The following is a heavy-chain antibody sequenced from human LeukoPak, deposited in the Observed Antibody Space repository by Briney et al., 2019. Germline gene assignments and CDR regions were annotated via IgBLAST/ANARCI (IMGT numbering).Heavy chain of an antibody. CDR1: GFTFSNYW. D-gene: IGHD4-11*01. CDR2: KKEDGGEI. J-gene: IGHJ4*02. V-gene: IGHV3-7*01. Sequence: GGSLRLSCAASGFTFSNYWMSWVRQAPGKGVGWVENKKEDGGEIIYVDSETGRFTIPRDNDRGSLYLQMNSLRAEDTAVYYCVRDRGYSNFDYWGQRSLVTVSS. CDR3: VRDRGYSNFDY.